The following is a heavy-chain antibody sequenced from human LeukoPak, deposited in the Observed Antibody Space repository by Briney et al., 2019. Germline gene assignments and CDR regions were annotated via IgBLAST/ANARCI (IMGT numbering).Heavy chain of an antibody. CDR3: AKGLIPDDYYYMDV. CDR2: INPNSGGT. Sequence: GASVKVSCKASGYTFTGYYIHWVRQAPGQGLEWLGWINPNSGGTNYAQKFQGRVTMTRDTSITTAYMDLTRLRSDDTAVYYCAKGLIPDDYYYMDVWGKGTTVIVSS. V-gene: IGHV1-2*02. J-gene: IGHJ6*03. D-gene: IGHD1-14*01. CDR1: GYTFTGYY.